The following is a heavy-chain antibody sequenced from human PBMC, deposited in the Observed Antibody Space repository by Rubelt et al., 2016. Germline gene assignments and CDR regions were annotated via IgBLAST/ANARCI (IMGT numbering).Heavy chain of an antibody. J-gene: IGHJ4*02. CDR1: GFSFSSYA. D-gene: IGHD1-26*01. CDR2: ISGSGSNT. V-gene: IGHV3-23*04. CDR3: ANGALGATKGRYYFDY. Sequence: VQLVESGGGLVQPGGSLRLSCAASGFSFSSYAMSWVRQAPGKGLEWVSGISGSGSNTYHAESVKGRFTISRDSSKNTLYLQMNSLRAEDTAVYYCANGALGATKGRYYFDYWGQGTLVTVSS.